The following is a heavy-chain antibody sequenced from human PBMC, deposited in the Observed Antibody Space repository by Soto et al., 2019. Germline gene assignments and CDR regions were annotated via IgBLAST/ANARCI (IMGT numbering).Heavy chain of an antibody. V-gene: IGHV4-59*12. Sequence: PSETLSLTCSVSNGSISGFYWTWIRQPPGKILEWIGYIHYSGRTDYNPSLTSRATMSVDTSKNQFSLNLKSITAADTAVYYCVRVGVGIGNHFDSWGRGTLVTVPQ. D-gene: IGHD1-26*01. J-gene: IGHJ4*02. CDR1: NGSISGFY. CDR2: IHYSGRT. CDR3: VRVGVGIGNHFDS.